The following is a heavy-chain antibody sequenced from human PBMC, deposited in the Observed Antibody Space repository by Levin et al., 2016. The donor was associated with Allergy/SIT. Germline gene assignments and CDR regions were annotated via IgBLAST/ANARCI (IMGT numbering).Heavy chain of an antibody. Sequence: SVKVSCKASGYTFTSYGISWVRQAPGQGLEWMGWISAYNGNTNYAQKLQGRVTMTTDTSTSTAYMELRSLRSDDTAVYYCATMLLGHGGHIRYGMDVWGQGTTVTVSS. CDR2: ISAYNGNT. CDR3: ATMLLGHGGHIRYGMDV. V-gene: IGHV1-18*01. J-gene: IGHJ6*02. D-gene: IGHD3-10*01. CDR1: GYTFTSYG.